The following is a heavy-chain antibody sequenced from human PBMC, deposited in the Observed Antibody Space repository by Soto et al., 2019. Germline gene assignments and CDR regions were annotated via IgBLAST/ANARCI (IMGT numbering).Heavy chain of an antibody. V-gene: IGHV4-59*01. Sequence: MSLTCTVSGGSISSYYWSWIRQPPGKGLEWIGYIYYSGSTNYNPSLKSRVTISVDTSKNQFSLKLSSVTAADTAVYYCARYRLDYYDSSGYLVGFDYWGQGTLVT. CDR2: IYYSGST. CDR3: ARYRLDYYDSSGYLVGFDY. D-gene: IGHD3-22*01. J-gene: IGHJ4*02. CDR1: GGSISSYY.